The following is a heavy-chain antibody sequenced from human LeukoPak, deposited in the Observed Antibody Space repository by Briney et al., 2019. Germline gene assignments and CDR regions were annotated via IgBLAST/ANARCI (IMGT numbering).Heavy chain of an antibody. CDR1: DGSISSYY. J-gene: IGHJ6*03. CDR2: IFPSGST. CDR3: ARRHHYSYYMDV. V-gene: IGHV4-4*09. Sequence: SETLSLTCTVTDGSISSYYWTWIRQPRGKGLEWIGYIFPSGSTYYNPSLKTRVTISVDTSKNQFSLKLSSVTAADTAVYYCARRHHYSYYMDVWGTGTTVTVSS.